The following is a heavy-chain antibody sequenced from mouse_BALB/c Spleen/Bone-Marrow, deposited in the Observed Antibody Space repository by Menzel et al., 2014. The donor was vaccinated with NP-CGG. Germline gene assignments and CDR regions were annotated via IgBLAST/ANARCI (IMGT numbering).Heavy chain of an antibody. Sequence: QVQLQQSGAELVMPGASVKMSCKASGYTFTDYWIHWVKQRPGQGLEWIGAIDTSYTYTTYNQKFKGKATLTVDASSSTAYIQLSSLTSEDSAVYYCANIYYGDDGWFSYWGQGTLVTVSA. V-gene: IGHV1-69*01. CDR2: IDTSYTYT. CDR1: GYTFTDYW. D-gene: IGHD2-2*01. CDR3: ANIYYGDDGWFSY. J-gene: IGHJ3*01.